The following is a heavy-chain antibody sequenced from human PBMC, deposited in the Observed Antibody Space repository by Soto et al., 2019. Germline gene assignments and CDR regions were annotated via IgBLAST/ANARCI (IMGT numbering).Heavy chain of an antibody. D-gene: IGHD3-16*01. V-gene: IGHV5-51*01. Sequence: GESLKISCQGSGYSFTSNWIGWVRQMPGKGLEWMGIINPADSDIKYSPSFQGQVTISADKSIGTAYLQWSSLKASDTAMYYCARHQRDDASRKIDCWGQGTLVTVSS. CDR3: ARHQRDDASRKIDC. J-gene: IGHJ4*02. CDR1: GYSFTSNW. CDR2: INPADSDI.